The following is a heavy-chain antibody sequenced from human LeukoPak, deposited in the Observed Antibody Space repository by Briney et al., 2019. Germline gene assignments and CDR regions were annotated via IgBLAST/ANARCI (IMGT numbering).Heavy chain of an antibody. V-gene: IGHV3-15*01. D-gene: IGHD3-10*01. CDR1: GFTFSNAW. J-gene: IGHJ4*02. CDR2: IKSKTDGGTT. Sequence: PGGSLRLSCAASGFTFSNAWMSWVRQAPGKGLEWVGRIKSKTDGGTTDYAAPVKGRFTISREDSKNTLYLQTNSLKTEDTAVYYCTTKEMALWFGDFDYWGQGTLVTVSS. CDR3: TTKEMALWFGDFDY.